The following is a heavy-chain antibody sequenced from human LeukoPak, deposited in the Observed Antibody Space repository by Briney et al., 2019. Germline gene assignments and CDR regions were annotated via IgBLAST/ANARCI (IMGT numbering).Heavy chain of an antibody. Sequence: GGSLRLSCAASGFTFSSHWIHWARQAPGKGLVWVSHINSDGSSATYADSVKGRLTISRDNAKNTVYLQMNSLRAEDTAVYYCARGGVGCFDYWGQGALVTVSS. CDR3: ARGGVGCFDY. V-gene: IGHV3-74*01. J-gene: IGHJ4*02. D-gene: IGHD6-19*01. CDR2: INSDGSSA. CDR1: GFTFSSHW.